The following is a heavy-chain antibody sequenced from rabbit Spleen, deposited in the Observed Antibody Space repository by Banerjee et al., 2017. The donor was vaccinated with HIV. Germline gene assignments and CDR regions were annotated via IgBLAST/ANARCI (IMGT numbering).Heavy chain of an antibody. D-gene: IGHD1-1*01. CDR3: VRGASSSGYYSL. J-gene: IGHJ6*01. CDR1: GFDFGTYY. V-gene: IGHV1S7*01. Sequence: QLVGSGGGLVQPGGSLKLSCKASGFDFGTYYMSWVRQAPGKGLEWIGYIDPVFGIAVYASWVNGRFTISSHNAQNTLYLQLNSLTAADTATYFCVRGASSSGYYSLWGPGTSSPS. CDR2: IDPVFGIA.